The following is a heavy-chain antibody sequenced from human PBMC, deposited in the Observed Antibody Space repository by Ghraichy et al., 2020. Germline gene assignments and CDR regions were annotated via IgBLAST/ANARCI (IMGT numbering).Heavy chain of an antibody. CDR1: GFTFSSYS. V-gene: IGHV3-48*01. CDR3: ARDFGPPQDIVAEEDY. Sequence: GGSLRLSCAASGFTFSSYSMNWVRQAPGKGLEWVSYISSSSSTIYYADSVKGRFTISRDNAKNSLYLQMNSLRAEDTAVYYCARDFGPPQDIVAEEDYWGQGTLVTVSS. CDR2: ISSSSSTI. D-gene: IGHD2-15*01. J-gene: IGHJ4*02.